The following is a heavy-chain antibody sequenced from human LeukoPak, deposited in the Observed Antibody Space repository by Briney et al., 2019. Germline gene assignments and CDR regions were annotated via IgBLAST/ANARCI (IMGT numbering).Heavy chain of an antibody. J-gene: IGHJ4*02. CDR1: GGTFSSYA. CDR2: IIPILGIA. CDR3: ARLVDSSGSNC. Sequence: SVKVSCKASGGTFSSYAISWVRQAPGQGLEWMGRIIPILGIANYAQKFQGRVTITADKSTSTAYMELSSLRSEDTAVYYCARLVDSSGSNCWGQGTLVTVSS. V-gene: IGHV1-69*04. D-gene: IGHD3-22*01.